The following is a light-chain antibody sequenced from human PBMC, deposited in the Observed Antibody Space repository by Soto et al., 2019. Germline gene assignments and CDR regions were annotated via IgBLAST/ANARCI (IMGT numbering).Light chain of an antibody. CDR3: QQYNSYPWT. CDR1: QSINSW. V-gene: IGKV1-5*03. J-gene: IGKJ1*01. Sequence: DIQMTQSPSTLSASVGDRVTITCRASQSINSWLAWYQQKPGKAPNLLIYKASSLDSGVPSRFSGSGSGTEFTLTITSLQPDDFTTYYCQQYNSYPWTFGQGTRVEIK. CDR2: KAS.